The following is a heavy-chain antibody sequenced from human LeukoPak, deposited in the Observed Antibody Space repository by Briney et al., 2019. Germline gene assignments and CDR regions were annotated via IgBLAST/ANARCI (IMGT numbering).Heavy chain of an antibody. J-gene: IGHJ4*02. D-gene: IGHD3-16*01. CDR1: GYTFTSYG. Sequence: SVKVSCKASGYTFTSYGISWVQQAPGQGLEWMGRIIPILGIANYAQKFQGRVTITADKSTSTAYMELSSLRSEDTAVYYCARGRYYDYVWGSYGAPGHFDYWGQGTLVTVSS. V-gene: IGHV1-69*04. CDR3: ARGRYYDYVWGSYGAPGHFDY. CDR2: IIPILGIA.